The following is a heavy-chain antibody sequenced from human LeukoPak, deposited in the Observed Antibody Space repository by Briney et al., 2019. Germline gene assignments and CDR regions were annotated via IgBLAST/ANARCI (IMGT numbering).Heavy chain of an antibody. CDR1: GFTFSSYG. V-gene: IGHV3-30*02. D-gene: IGHD1-1*01. J-gene: IGHJ4*02. CDR2: IRYGGSNK. Sequence: GGSLRLSCAASGFTFSSYGMHWVRQAPGKGLEWVAFIRYGGSNKYYADSVKGRFTISRDNSKNTLYLQMSSLRAEDTAVYYCATAGGQLIHGFGYFEYWGQGTLVTVSS. CDR3: ATAGGQLIHGFGYFEY.